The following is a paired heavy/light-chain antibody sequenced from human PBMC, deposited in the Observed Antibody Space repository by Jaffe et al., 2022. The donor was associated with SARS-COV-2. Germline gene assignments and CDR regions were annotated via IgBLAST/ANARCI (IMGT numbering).Heavy chain of an antibody. CDR1: GGSISSYY. J-gene: IGHJ3*02. D-gene: IGHD2-15*01. CDR2: IYYSGST. V-gene: IGHV4-59*01. CDR3: ARGLMGCSGGSCYPDGFDI. Sequence: QVQLQESGPGLVKPSETLSLTCTVSGGSISSYYWSWIRQPPGKGLEWIGYIYYSGSTNYNPSLKSRVTISIDTSKNQFSLNLSSVTAADTAVYHCARGLMGCSGGSCYPDGFDIWGQGTMVTVSS.
Light chain of an antibody. CDR3: AAWDDSLNAWV. V-gene: IGLV1-44*01. CDR2: SNN. Sequence: QSVLTQPPSASGTPGQRVTISCSGSSSNIGSNTVNWYQQLPGTAPKLLIYSNNQRPSGVPDRISGSKSGTSASLAISGLQSEDEADYYCAAWDDSLNAWVFGGGTKLTVL. CDR1: SSNIGSNT. J-gene: IGLJ3*02.